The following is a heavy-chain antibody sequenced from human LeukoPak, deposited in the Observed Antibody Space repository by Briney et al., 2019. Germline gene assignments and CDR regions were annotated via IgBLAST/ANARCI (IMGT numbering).Heavy chain of an antibody. CDR3: AKDRRITMVQGVIDYFDY. D-gene: IGHD3-10*01. V-gene: IGHV3-23*01. CDR1: GFILRIHA. Sequence: GRSLRLFCASSGFILRIHAMIWARQAPAKGLEWVSALSGNGGSKYYADFVKGRFTNSRDNSKNMLDVELSSLRAEDTAVYYCAKDRRITMVQGVIDYFDYWGQGTLVTVSS. J-gene: IGHJ4*02. CDR2: LSGNGGSK.